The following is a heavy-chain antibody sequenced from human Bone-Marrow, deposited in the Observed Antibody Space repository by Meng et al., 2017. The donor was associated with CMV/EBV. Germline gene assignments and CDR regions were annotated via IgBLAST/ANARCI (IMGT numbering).Heavy chain of an antibody. CDR1: GVSISSYY. CDR2: IYYSGST. V-gene: IGHV4-59*12. CDR3: ARAGYCSSTSCYSSYYYYGMDV. Sequence: SETLSLTCTVSGVSISSYYWSWIRQPPGKGLEWIGYIYYSGSTNYNPSLKSRVTISVDTSKNQFSLKLSFVTAAETAVYYCARAGYCSSTSCYSSYYYYGMDVWGQGTTVTVSS. J-gene: IGHJ6*02. D-gene: IGHD2-2*02.